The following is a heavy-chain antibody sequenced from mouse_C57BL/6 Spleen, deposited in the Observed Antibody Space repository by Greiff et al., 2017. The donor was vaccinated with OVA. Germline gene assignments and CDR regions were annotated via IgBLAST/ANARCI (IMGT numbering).Heavy chain of an antibody. CDR1: GYTFTSYW. Sequence: QVHVKQPGAELVKPGASVKMSCKASGYTFTSYWITWVKQRPGQGLEWIGDIYPGSGSTNYNEKFKSKATLTVDTSSSTAYMQLSSLTSEDSAVYYCARGDYGSFYAMDYWGQGTSVTVSS. CDR3: ARGDYGSFYAMDY. CDR2: IYPGSGST. V-gene: IGHV1-55*01. D-gene: IGHD1-1*01. J-gene: IGHJ4*01.